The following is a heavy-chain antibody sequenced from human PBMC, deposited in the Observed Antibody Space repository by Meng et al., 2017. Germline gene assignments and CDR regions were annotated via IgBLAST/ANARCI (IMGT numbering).Heavy chain of an antibody. CDR2: IYSGGST. Sequence: VQLVESGGGLGQLGGSLRLSCAAAGSTVSSNYMSWVRQAPGKGLEWVSVIYSGGSTYYADSVKGRFTISRHNSKNTLYLQMNSLRAEDTAVYYCARARAGYSYGYQGFDPWGQGTLVTVSS. J-gene: IGHJ5*02. CDR1: GSTVSSNY. D-gene: IGHD5-18*01. CDR3: ARARAGYSYGYQGFDP. V-gene: IGHV3-53*04.